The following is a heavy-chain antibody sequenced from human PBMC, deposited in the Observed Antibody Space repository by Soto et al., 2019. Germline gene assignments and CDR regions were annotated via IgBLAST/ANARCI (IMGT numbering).Heavy chain of an antibody. CDR1: GGSISSSSYN. CDR2: IYYNGDT. Sequence: SLTCSVSGGSISSSSYNWDWIRQPPGKGLEWIGTIYYNGDTDYNPSLKSRATISVDASDYQFSLKLSSVTAADTSIYYCARFSGNAFGIWGHGTMVTVSS. CDR3: ARFSGNAFGI. V-gene: IGHV4-39*01. J-gene: IGHJ3*02.